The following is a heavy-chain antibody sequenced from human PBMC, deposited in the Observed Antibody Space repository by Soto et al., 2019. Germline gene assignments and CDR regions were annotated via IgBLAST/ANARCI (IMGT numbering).Heavy chain of an antibody. D-gene: IGHD3-16*01. Sequence: PSETLSLTCTVSGAPITSNDYFWAWIRQPPGRGLEFIAGMHTSGGTYHASSLKRRATMSLDTSKNQFSLKLQSVTAADTATYFCVGFGVGARRHYEVDHWGQGTLVTVSS. V-gene: IGHV4-39*01. CDR1: GAPITSNDYF. CDR2: MHTSGGT. J-gene: IGHJ4*02. CDR3: VGFGVGARRHYEVDH.